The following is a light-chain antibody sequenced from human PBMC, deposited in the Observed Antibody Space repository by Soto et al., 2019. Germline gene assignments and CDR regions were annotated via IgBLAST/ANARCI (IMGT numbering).Light chain of an antibody. V-gene: IGKV1-33*01. CDR3: QHCDYLPI. CDR1: QDITSY. Sequence: DIQMTQSPSSLSASVGDRVTITCQASQDITSYLNWYQHKPGKAPKLLIYDASILEAGVPPRSSGSGSGTDFTLTISSLQPEDVATYYCQHCDYLPIFGPGTTVDFK. J-gene: IGKJ3*01. CDR2: DAS.